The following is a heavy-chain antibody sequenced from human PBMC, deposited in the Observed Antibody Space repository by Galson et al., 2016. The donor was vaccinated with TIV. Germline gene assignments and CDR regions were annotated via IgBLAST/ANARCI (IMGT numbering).Heavy chain of an antibody. V-gene: IGHV3-43*01. Sequence: SLRLSCATSGFSFHHYTMHWVRQIPGKGVEWVSLITWDDHNTHYADSVKGRFTISRDNSENTLYLQMNSLRVEDTAVYYCARDRVVDATYYYYYYGMDVWGQGTAVTVSS. J-gene: IGHJ6*02. CDR1: GFSFHHYT. D-gene: IGHD2-15*01. CDR2: ITWDDHNT. CDR3: ARDRVVDATYYYYYYGMDV.